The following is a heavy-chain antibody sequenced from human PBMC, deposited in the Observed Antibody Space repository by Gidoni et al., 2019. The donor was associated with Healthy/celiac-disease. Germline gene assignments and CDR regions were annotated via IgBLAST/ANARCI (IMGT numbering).Heavy chain of an antibody. D-gene: IGHD3-3*01. CDR1: GFTFGDFA. V-gene: IGHV3-49*04. CDR2: IRSKAYGGTT. Sequence: EVQLVVSGGALVQPGRSLRLSCPASGFTFGDFAMSWVRQAPGKGLEWVGFIRSKAYGGTTEYAATVKGRFTISRDDSKSIDYLQMNSLKTEDTAVYYCTRRRITIFGDDAFDIWGQGTMVTVSS. CDR3: TRRRITIFGDDAFDI. J-gene: IGHJ3*02.